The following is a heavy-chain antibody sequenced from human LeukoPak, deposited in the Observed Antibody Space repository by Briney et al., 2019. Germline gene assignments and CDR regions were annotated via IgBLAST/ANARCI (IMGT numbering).Heavy chain of an antibody. D-gene: IGHD3-3*01. V-gene: IGHV3-21*01. CDR2: ISSSSSYI. Sequence: GGSLRLSCAASGFTFSSYSMNWVRQAPGKGLRWVSSISSSSSYIYYADSVKGRFTTSRDNAKNSLYLQMNSLRAEDTAVYYCARDAHYDFWSGYYSTWPLGYWGQGTLVTVSS. J-gene: IGHJ4*02. CDR1: GFTFSSYS. CDR3: ARDAHYDFWSGYYSTWPLGY.